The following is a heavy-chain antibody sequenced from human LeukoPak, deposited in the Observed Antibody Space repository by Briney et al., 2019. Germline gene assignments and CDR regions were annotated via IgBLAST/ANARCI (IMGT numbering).Heavy chain of an antibody. CDR3: ARHGCSSTSCPNDY. D-gene: IGHD2-2*01. V-gene: IGHV5-51*01. CDR1: VSIFTSYW. Sequence: KFGESLQISCKGSVSIFTSYWIGWGRQLPGKGLEWMGIIYPGDSDTRYSPSFQGQVTISANKSISTAYLQWSSLKASDTAMYYCARHGCSSTSCPNDYGGKGPLVTVSS. J-gene: IGHJ4*02. CDR2: IYPGDSDT.